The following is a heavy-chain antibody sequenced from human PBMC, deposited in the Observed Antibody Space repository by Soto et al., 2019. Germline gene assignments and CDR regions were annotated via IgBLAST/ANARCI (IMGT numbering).Heavy chain of an antibody. J-gene: IGHJ4*02. D-gene: IGHD6-19*01. Sequence: GGSLRLSCAASGFTFGSHAMSWVRQAPGKGLEWVSAISGSGGSTNYADSVKGRFTISRDNAKNTVYLQMSSLRVDDTAVYYWAKGRRSVWYRHDPFDYWGQGT. V-gene: IGHV3-23*01. CDR1: GFTFGSHA. CDR3: AKGRRSVWYRHDPFDY. CDR2: ISGSGGST.